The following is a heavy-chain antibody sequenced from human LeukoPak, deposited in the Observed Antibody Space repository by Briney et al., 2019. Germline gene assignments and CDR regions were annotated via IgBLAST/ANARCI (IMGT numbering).Heavy chain of an antibody. CDR1: GGSISSSDYY. CDR2: IYYSGST. D-gene: IGHD3-10*01. CDR3: ARDTGGYFDY. J-gene: IGHJ4*02. Sequence: SQTLSLTCTVSGGSISSSDYYWTWLRPHPGKGMEWIGYIYYSGSTYYNPSLKSRLSISVDTSKNQFSLKPSSVTAADTALYYCARDTGGYFDYWGQGTLVTVSS. V-gene: IGHV4-31*03.